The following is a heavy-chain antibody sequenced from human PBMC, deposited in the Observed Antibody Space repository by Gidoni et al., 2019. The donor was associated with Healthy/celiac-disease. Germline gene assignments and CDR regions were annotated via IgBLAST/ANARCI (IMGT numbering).Heavy chain of an antibody. D-gene: IGHD6-13*01. V-gene: IGHV3-23*01. J-gene: IGHJ5*02. CDR2: ISGSGGST. CDR1: AFTFTSSA. Sequence: EVQLLESGGGLVHPGGSLSLSCAASAFTFTSSAISWVRQAPGKGLEWVSAISGSGGSTYYADSVKGRFTISRDNSKNTLYLQMNSLRAEETAVYYCAKDASGYSSSWVNWFDPWGQGTLVTVSS. CDR3: AKDASGYSSSWVNWFDP.